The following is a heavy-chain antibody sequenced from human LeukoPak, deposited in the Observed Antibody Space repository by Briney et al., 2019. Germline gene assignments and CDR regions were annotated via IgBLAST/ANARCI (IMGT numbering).Heavy chain of an antibody. V-gene: IGHV1-69*06. CDR3: AREGDSSGYYYAAFDI. Sequence: SVKVSCKASGGTFSSYAISWVRQAPGQGLEWMGGIIPIFGTANYAQKFQGRVTITADKSTSTAYMELSSLRSEDTAVYYCAREGDSSGYYYAAFDIWGQGTMVTVSS. CDR1: GGTFSSYA. J-gene: IGHJ3*02. D-gene: IGHD3-22*01. CDR2: IIPIFGTA.